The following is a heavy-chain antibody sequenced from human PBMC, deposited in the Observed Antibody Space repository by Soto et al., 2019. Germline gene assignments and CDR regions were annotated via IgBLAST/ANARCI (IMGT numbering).Heavy chain of an antibody. V-gene: IGHV1-69*06. Sequence: QQTPGQGLEWMGGIVPMFGTPTYAEKFKGRLAISATRSTSTAYMELTSLRSEDTAVYYCARNGTYDSSLSQYTGRDDWGQGATGNVS. CDR3: ARNGTYDSSLSQYTGRDD. CDR2: IVPMFGTP. J-gene: IGHJ6*02. D-gene: IGHD3-22*01.